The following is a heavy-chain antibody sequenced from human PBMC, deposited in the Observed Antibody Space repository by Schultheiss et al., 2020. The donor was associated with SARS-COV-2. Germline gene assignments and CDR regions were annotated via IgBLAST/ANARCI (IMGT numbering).Heavy chain of an antibody. CDR3: ARGGVAVADY. CDR2: ISSSSSTI. Sequence: GESLKISCAASGFTFSSYSMNWVRQAPGKGLEWVSYISSSSSTIYYADSVKGQFTISRDNAKNSLYLQMNSLRAEDTAVYYCARGGVAVADYWGQGTLVTVSS. J-gene: IGHJ4*02. D-gene: IGHD6-19*01. CDR1: GFTFSSYS. V-gene: IGHV3-48*04.